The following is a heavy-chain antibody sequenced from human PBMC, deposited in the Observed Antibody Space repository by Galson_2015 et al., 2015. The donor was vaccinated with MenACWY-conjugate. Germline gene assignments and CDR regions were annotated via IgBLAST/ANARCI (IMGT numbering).Heavy chain of an antibody. Sequence: SLRLSCAASGFNFNMYFLHWIRQAPGKGLEWVAVISYDGKDKFYGDSVKGRFIILRDNSKNTVYLQMNSLRGEDTGVYFCARVGQERRTLLPNFDGWGQGTRVTVSS. J-gene: IGHJ4*02. CDR3: ARVGQERRTLLPNFDG. D-gene: IGHD3-22*01. CDR1: GFNFNMYF. CDR2: ISYDGKDK. V-gene: IGHV3-30*01.